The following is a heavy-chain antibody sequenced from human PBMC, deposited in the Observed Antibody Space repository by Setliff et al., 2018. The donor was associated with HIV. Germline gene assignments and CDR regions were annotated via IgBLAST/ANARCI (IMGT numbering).Heavy chain of an antibody. CDR1: GLTFSNCG. D-gene: IGHD2-2*01. CDR2: IRSDGSNK. V-gene: IGHV3-30*02. CDR3: TRSHSTRDAFDI. Sequence: PGGSLRLSCATSGLTFSNCGMHWVRQAPGKGLEWVASIRSDGSNKYYAGSVTGRFTISRDHATSALYLQMDSLRAEDTALYYCTRSHSTRDAFDIWGQGTMVTVSS. J-gene: IGHJ3*02.